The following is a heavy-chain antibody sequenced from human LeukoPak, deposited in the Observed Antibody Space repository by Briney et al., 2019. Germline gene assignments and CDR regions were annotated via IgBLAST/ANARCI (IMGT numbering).Heavy chain of an antibody. CDR2: IYYSGST. V-gene: IGHV4-59*01. D-gene: IGHD3-22*01. CDR1: GGSISSYY. Sequence: SETLSLTCTVSGGSISSYYWSWIRQPPGKGLEWIGYIYYSGSTNYKPSLKSRVTISVETSKNQFSLKLRSVTAADTAVYYCARVTGYMIEDYFDYWGQGTLVTASS. CDR3: ARVTGYMIEDYFDY. J-gene: IGHJ4*02.